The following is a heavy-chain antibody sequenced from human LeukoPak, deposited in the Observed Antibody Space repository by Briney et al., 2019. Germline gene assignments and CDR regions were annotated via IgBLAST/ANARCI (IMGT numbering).Heavy chain of an antibody. CDR3: AKDYIAAAGTDYYYGMDV. CDR1: GFTFDDYA. Sequence: GGSLRLSCAASGFTFDDYAMHWVRQAPGKGLEWVSGISWNSGSIGHADSVKGRFTISRDNAKNSLYLQMNSLRAEDTALYYCAKDYIAAAGTDYYYGMDVWGQGTTVTVS. D-gene: IGHD6-13*01. V-gene: IGHV3-9*01. CDR2: ISWNSGSI. J-gene: IGHJ6*02.